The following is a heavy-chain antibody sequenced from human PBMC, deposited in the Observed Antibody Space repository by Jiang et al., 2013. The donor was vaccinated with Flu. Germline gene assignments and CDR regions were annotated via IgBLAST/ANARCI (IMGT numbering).Heavy chain of an antibody. V-gene: IGHV1-46*01. CDR3: ARSGNAARGTHSDY. D-gene: IGHD1-14*01. Sequence: GAEVRKPGASVKVSCKASGYTFTTYYMHGVRQAPGQGLEWMGMIDPSDGSTNYAQDFQGRVTMTRDTSTSTVYMELSSLRSEDTAVYYCARSGNAARGTHSDYWGQGTLVTVSS. CDR1: GYTFTTYY. J-gene: IGHJ4*02. CDR2: IDPSDGST.